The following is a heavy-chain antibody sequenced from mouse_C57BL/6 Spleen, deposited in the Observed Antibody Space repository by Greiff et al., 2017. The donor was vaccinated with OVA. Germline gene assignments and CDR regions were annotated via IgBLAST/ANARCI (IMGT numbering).Heavy chain of an antibody. Sequence: DVKLVESEGGLVQPGSSMKLSCTASGFTFSDYYMAWVRQVPEKGLEWVANINYDGSSTYYLDSLKSRFIISRANAKNILYLQMSSLKSEDTATYYCARDNSGAMDYWGQGTSVTVSS. CDR1: GFTFSDYY. CDR2: INYDGSST. V-gene: IGHV5-16*01. J-gene: IGHJ4*01. CDR3: ARDNSGAMDY. D-gene: IGHD1-3*01.